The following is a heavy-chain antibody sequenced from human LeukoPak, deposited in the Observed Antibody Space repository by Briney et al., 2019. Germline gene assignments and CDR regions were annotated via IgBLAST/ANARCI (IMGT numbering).Heavy chain of an antibody. J-gene: IGHJ5*02. V-gene: IGHV4-4*07. D-gene: IGHD2-2*01. CDR1: GGSISSYY. Sequence: PSETLSLTRTVSGGSISSYYWSWIRQPAGKGLEWIGRIYTSGSTNYNPSLKSRVTISVDKSKNQFSLKLSPVTAADTAVYYCARGLASIYCSSTSCPHAGFDPWGQGTLVTVSS. CDR3: ARGLASIYCSSTSCPHAGFDP. CDR2: IYTSGST.